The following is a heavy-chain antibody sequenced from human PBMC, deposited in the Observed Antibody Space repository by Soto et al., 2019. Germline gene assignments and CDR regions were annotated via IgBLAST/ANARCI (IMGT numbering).Heavy chain of an antibody. Sequence: SETLSLTCTVSGGSISSGGYYWSWIRQHPGKGLEWIGYIYYSGSTYYNPSLRSRVTISVDTSKNQFSLKLSSVTAADTAVYYCARAFQRWLQPYYFDYWGQGTLVTVSS. V-gene: IGHV4-31*03. CDR2: IYYSGST. J-gene: IGHJ4*02. D-gene: IGHD5-12*01. CDR3: ARAFQRWLQPYYFDY. CDR1: GGSISSGGYY.